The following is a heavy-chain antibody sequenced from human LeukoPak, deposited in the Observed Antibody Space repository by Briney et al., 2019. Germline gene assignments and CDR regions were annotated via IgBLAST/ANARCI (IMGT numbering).Heavy chain of an antibody. J-gene: IGHJ5*02. Sequence: GGSLRLSCAASGCTFSSYVMHWVRQAPGKGLEWGAATSYDGRNKSYAVSVKGRFTISRDNSKNTPYVQMNCLRAEDTAVYYCASYPIVEAVWGGFDPWGQGALVTDSS. D-gene: IGHD3-22*01. CDR3: ASYPIVEAVWGGFDP. CDR1: GCTFSSYV. CDR2: TSYDGRNK. V-gene: IGHV3-30*04.